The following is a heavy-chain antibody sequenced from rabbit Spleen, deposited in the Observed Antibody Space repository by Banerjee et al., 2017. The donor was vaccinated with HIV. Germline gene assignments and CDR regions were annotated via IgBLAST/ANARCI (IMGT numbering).Heavy chain of an antibody. D-gene: IGHD4-2*01. Sequence: QEQLEESGGDLVKPGASLTLTCTASGFSFSSSYWICWVRQAPGKGLEWIGCIYAGGGTTYYATWARGRFTISKTSSTTVDLQMTSLTAADTATYFCAREDADINLRAVRFNLWGPGTLVTVS. J-gene: IGHJ4*01. CDR3: AREDADINLRAVRFNL. CDR1: GFSFSSSYW. V-gene: IGHV1S45*01. CDR2: IYAGGGTT.